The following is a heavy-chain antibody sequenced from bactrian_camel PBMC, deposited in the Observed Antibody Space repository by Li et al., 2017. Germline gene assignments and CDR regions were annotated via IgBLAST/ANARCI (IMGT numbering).Heavy chain of an antibody. CDR1: GYKWSDNS. J-gene: IGHJ4*01. Sequence: HVQLVESGGGSVPPGGSLRLSCTASGYKWSDNSMGWFRQAPGKEREAVAAQSHHDWSTYNAYYLDSVKGRFTISRDNARITLYLQMNNLKPEDTAMYFCAARSSACYSDSWGRNYDYWGQGTQVTVS. CDR2: QSHHDWST. D-gene: IGHD5*01. V-gene: IGHV3S54*01. CDR3: AARSSACYSDSWGRNYDY.